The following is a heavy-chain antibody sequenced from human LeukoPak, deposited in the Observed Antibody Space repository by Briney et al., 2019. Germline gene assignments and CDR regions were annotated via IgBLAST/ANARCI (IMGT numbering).Heavy chain of an antibody. CDR3: ARGGFSQLDY. CDR2: VYYSGST. J-gene: IGHJ4*02. D-gene: IGHD3-10*01. V-gene: IGHV4-59*01. Sequence: SETLSLTCTVSGGSISSYYWNWIRQPPGKGLEWIGYVYYSGSTNYNPSLKSRVTISVDTSKNQFSLKLSSVTAADTAVYYCARGGFSQLDYWGQGTLVTVSS. CDR1: GGSISSYY.